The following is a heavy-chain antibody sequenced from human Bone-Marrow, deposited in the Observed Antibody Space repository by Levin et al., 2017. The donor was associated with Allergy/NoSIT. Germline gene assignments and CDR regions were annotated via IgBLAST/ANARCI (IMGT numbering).Heavy chain of an antibody. Sequence: PSETLSLTCTVSGGSISHYYWSWIRQPPGKGLEWIGFTYYSGSTNYNPSFKSRLTISVDPTTNEVSLRLTSVTEAVTGAYYCATGGGGWYGRYWGQGRRVSVSA. V-gene: IGHV4-59*01. CDR2: TYYSGST. J-gene: IGHJ4*02. CDR3: ATGGGGWYGRY. D-gene: IGHD6-19*01. CDR1: GGSISHYY.